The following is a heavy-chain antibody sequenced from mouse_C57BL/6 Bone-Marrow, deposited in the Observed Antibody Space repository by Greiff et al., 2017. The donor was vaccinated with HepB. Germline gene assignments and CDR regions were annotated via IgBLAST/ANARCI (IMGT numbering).Heavy chain of an antibody. Sequence: EVQLVESGGGLVKPGGSLKLSCAASGFTFSSYAMSWVRQTPEKRLEWVATISDGGSYTYYPDNVKGRFTISRDNAKNNLYLQMSHLKSEDTAMYYCAGRVSTMSTADWYFDVWGTGTTVTVSS. V-gene: IGHV5-4*03. J-gene: IGHJ1*03. CDR1: GFTFSSYA. D-gene: IGHD2-4*01. CDR3: AGRVSTMSTADWYFDV. CDR2: ISDGGSYT.